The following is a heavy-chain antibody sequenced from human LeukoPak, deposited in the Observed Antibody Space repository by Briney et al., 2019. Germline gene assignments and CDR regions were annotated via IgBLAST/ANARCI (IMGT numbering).Heavy chain of an antibody. D-gene: IGHD6-6*01. CDR3: ARDRVSNIGPRRLDY. J-gene: IGHJ4*02. Sequence: SGGSLRLSCAASGVMFSNYWMSWVRQPPGKGLEWVANIKEDGSEKYFVDSVKGRFTISRDNAKNSLYLQMSSLRDDDTAVYYCARDRVSNIGPRRLDYWGQGILVTVSS. V-gene: IGHV3-7*01. CDR2: IKEDGSEK. CDR1: GVMFSNYW.